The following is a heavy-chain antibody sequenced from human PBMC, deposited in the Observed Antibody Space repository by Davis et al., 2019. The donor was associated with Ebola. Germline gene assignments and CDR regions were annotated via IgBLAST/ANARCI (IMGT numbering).Heavy chain of an antibody. V-gene: IGHV3-23*01. D-gene: IGHD1-26*01. Sequence: PGGSLRLSCAASGFTFSSYAMTWVRQAPGKGLEWVSAISGSGGSTYYADSVQGRFTISRDNSKNTLYLQMNSLRAEDTAVYYCAKDMSGSYLSVWYFDLWGRGTLVTVSS. J-gene: IGHJ2*01. CDR3: AKDMSGSYLSVWYFDL. CDR2: ISGSGGST. CDR1: GFTFSSYA.